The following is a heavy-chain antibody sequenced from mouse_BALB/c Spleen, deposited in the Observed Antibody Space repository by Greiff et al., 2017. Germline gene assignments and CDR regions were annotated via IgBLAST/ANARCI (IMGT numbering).Heavy chain of an antibody. Sequence: DVKLHESGGGLVKPGGSLKLSCAASGFTFSDYYMYWVRQTPEKRLEWVATISDGGSYTYYPDSVKGRFTISRDNAKNNLYLQMSSLKSEDTAMYYCARGEAYYAMDYWGQGTSVTVSS. J-gene: IGHJ4*01. CDR2: ISDGGSYT. CDR1: GFTFSDYY. V-gene: IGHV5-4*02. CDR3: ARGEAYYAMDY.